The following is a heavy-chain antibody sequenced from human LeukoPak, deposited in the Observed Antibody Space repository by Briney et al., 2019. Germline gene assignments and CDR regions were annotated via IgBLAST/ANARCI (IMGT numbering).Heavy chain of an antibody. Sequence: ASVKVSCKASGYTFTGYYMHWVRQAPGQGLEWMGYIYPNSGATNYAQKLQGRVTMTTDTSTSTAYMELRSLRSDDTAVYYCARGRTTYFDYWGQGTLVTVSS. J-gene: IGHJ4*02. CDR2: IYPNSGAT. D-gene: IGHD1-7*01. CDR3: ARGRTTYFDY. CDR1: GYTFTGYY. V-gene: IGHV1-2*02.